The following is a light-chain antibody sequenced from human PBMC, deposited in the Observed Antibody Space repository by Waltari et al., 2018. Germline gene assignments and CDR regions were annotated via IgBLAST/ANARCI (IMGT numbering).Light chain of an antibody. V-gene: IGLV1-44*01. CDR2: GNG. CDR3: ATWDDSRNGMV. Sequence: QSVLTQPPSASGAPGQRVTISCSGSSSNIGSNSVNWYQQIPGTAPKLLIYGNGQRPSGVPDRFSDSKSGTSASLAISGLQSADEADYSCATWDDSRNGMVFGGGTKLTVL. J-gene: IGLJ3*02. CDR1: SSNIGSNS.